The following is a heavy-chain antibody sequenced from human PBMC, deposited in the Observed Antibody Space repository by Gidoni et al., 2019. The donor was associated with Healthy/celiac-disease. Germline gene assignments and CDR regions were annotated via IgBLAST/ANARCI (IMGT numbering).Heavy chain of an antibody. Sequence: QVQLQESGPGLVKPSETLSLTCTVSGGSISSYYWSWIRQPPGKGREWIGYIYYSGSTNYNPSIKSRVTISGDTSKNQFSLKMSSVTAADTAVYYGARSLREGAFDIWGQGTMVTVAS. CDR2: IYYSGST. J-gene: IGHJ3*02. D-gene: IGHD4-17*01. CDR1: GGSISSYY. CDR3: ARSLREGAFDI. V-gene: IGHV4-59*08.